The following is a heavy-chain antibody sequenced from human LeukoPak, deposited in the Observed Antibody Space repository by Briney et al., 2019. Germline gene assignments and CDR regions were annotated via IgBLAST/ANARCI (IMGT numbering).Heavy chain of an antibody. CDR3: ASHRYTSSSSYFDF. CDR1: GGSFSGYY. D-gene: IGHD6-6*01. Sequence: PSETLSLTCAVYGGSFSGYYWSWIRQPPGKGLEWIGEINHSGSTNYNPSLKSRVTISVDTSKNQFSLKLSSVTAADTAVYYCASHRYTSSSSYFDFWGQGTLVTVSS. CDR2: INHSGST. V-gene: IGHV4-34*01. J-gene: IGHJ4*02.